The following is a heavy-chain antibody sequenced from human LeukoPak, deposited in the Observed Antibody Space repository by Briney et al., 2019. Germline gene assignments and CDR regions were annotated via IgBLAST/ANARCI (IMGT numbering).Heavy chain of an antibody. Sequence: GGSLRLSCTASGFSFSGHWMHWARQLPGKGLVWVSRISPTGSTTSYADSVKGRLTVSRDNAKNTFYLQVNNLRAEDTAVYYCARGPNSNWSGLDFWGQGTLLTVSS. D-gene: IGHD6-6*01. CDR2: ISPTGSTT. V-gene: IGHV3-74*01. CDR3: ARGPNSNWSGLDF. CDR1: GFSFSGHW. J-gene: IGHJ4*02.